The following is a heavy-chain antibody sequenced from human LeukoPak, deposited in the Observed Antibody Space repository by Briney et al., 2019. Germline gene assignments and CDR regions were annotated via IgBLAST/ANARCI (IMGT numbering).Heavy chain of an antibody. CDR2: ISYDGSNK. CDR1: GFTFSSYG. Sequence: GRSLRLSCAASGFTFSSYGMHWVRQAPGKGLEWVAVISYDGSNKYYADSVKGRFTISRDNSKNTLYLQMNSLKTEDTAVYYCARDYSNYRGLDYWGQGTLVTVSS. D-gene: IGHD4-11*01. CDR3: ARDYSNYRGLDY. J-gene: IGHJ4*02. V-gene: IGHV3-30*03.